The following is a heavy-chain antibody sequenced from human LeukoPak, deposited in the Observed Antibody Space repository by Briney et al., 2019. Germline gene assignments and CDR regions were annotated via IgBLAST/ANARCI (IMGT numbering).Heavy chain of an antibody. CDR2: IYHSGST. D-gene: IGHD3-10*01. V-gene: IGHV4-38-2*02. Sequence: SETLSLTCTVSGYSISSGYYWGWIRQPPGKGLEWIGSIYHSGSTYYNPSLKSRVTISVDTSKNQFSLKLSSVTAADTAVYYCARELAYGSGTNWFDPWGQGTLVTVSS. CDR3: ARELAYGSGTNWFDP. J-gene: IGHJ5*02. CDR1: GYSISSGYY.